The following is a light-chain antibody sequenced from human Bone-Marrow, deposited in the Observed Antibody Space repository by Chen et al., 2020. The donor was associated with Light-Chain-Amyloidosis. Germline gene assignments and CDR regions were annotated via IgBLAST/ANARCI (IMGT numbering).Light chain of an antibody. V-gene: IGKV3-15*01. J-gene: IGKJ1*01. Sequence: EIVMTQSPATLSASPGERATLSCRASQSVSRKLAWYQQKPGQAPRLLIYDASTRATGISARFSGSGSGTEFTLTISSLQSEDVAVYYCQQYNNWPPWTFGQGTKVEIK. CDR1: QSVSRK. CDR3: QQYNNWPPWT. CDR2: DAS.